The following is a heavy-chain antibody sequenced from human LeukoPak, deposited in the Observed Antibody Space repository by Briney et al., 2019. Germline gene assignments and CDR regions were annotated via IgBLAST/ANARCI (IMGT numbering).Heavy chain of an antibody. CDR1: GGSISSGGYS. CDR2: IYHSGST. J-gene: IGHJ4*02. CDR3: ARSGYRATFDY. V-gene: IGHV4-30-2*01. Sequence: PSQTLSLTCAVSGGSISSGGYSWSWIRQPPGKGLEWIGYIYHSGSTYYNPSLKSRVTISVDRSKNQFSLKLSSVTAADTAVYYCARSGYRATFDYWGQGTLVTVSS. D-gene: IGHD6-25*01.